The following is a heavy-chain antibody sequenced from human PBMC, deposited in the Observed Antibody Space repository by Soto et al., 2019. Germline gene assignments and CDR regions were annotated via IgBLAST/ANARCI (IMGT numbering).Heavy chain of an antibody. CDR1: GGSISSGGYS. V-gene: IGHV4-30-2*01. D-gene: IGHD5-12*01. CDR2: IYHSGST. Sequence: QLQLQESGSGLVKPSQTLSLTCAVSGGSISSGGYSWSWIRQPPGKGLEWIGYIYHSGSTFYNPSLKSRVTISVDRAKNQFSLQLSSVTAADTAVYYCAAGGGLPRYSWGQGTLVTVSS. J-gene: IGHJ4*02. CDR3: AAGGGLPRYS.